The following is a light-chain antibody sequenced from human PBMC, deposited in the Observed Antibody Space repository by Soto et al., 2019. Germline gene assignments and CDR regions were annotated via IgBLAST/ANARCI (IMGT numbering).Light chain of an antibody. Sequence: QSVLTQPASVSGSPGQSITISCTGTITDVGSSNYVSWYKQHPGKAPKLMIYDVSNRPSGVSNRFSGSKSGNTAFLTISGLQAEDEADYYCSSYTTTSTWVFGGGTKLTVL. CDR3: SSYTTTSTWV. J-gene: IGLJ2*01. CDR2: DVS. V-gene: IGLV2-14*01. CDR1: ITDVGSSNY.